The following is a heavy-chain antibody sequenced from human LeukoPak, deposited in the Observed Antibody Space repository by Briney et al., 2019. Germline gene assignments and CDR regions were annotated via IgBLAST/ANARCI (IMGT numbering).Heavy chain of an antibody. Sequence: KPSETLSLTCSVSGDSISPYYWSWIRQAPGNCLEWIGHVSYNVRTNYNPSLKSRATISLATSKSHFSLILTSMTLADTAINYCAREHGSWSYRYYFFVDVWGKGTTVTVSS. V-gene: IGHV4-59*01. CDR1: GDSISPYY. CDR2: VSYNVRT. CDR3: AREHGSWSYRYYFFVDV. D-gene: IGHD5-18*01. J-gene: IGHJ6*03.